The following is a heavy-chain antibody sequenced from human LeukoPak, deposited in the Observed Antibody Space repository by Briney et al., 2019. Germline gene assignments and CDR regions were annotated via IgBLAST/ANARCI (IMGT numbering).Heavy chain of an antibody. D-gene: IGHD1-26*01. J-gene: IGHJ4*02. V-gene: IGHV3-21*04. Sequence: GGSLRLSCAASGFTISSYSMNWVRQAPGKGLEWVSSISSSSSYIYYADSVKGRFTISRDNSKNTLYLQINSLGAEDTAVYYCAKDRLGAVLYFDCWGQGTLVTVSS. CDR2: ISSSSSYI. CDR3: AKDRLGAVLYFDC. CDR1: GFTISSYS.